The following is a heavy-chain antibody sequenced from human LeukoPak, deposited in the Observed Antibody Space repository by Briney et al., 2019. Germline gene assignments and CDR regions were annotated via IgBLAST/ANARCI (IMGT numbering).Heavy chain of an antibody. CDR2: IYYSGST. D-gene: IGHD3-9*01. CDR3: ARANILTGYYHFDY. CDR1: GGSISSGDYY. Sequence: SQTLSLTCTVSGGSISSGDYYWSWIRQPPGKGLEWIGYIYYSGSTYYNPSLKSRVTISVDTSKNQFSLKLSSVTAADTAVYYCARANILTGYYHFDYWGQGTLVTASS. J-gene: IGHJ4*02. V-gene: IGHV4-30-4*01.